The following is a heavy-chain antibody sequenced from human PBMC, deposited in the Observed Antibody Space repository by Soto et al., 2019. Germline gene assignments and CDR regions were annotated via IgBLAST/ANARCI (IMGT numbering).Heavy chain of an antibody. D-gene: IGHD6-19*01. CDR3: ARAGGLGAVAVDY. V-gene: IGHV4-30-2*01. CDR2: IYHSGST. J-gene: IGHJ4*02. CDR1: GGSISSGGYS. Sequence: QLQLQESGSGLVKPSQTLSLTCAVSGGSISSGGYSWSWIRQPPGKGLEWIGYIYHSGSTYYNPSLKSRVTISVDRSKNQFSLKLSSVTAAATAVYYWARAGGLGAVAVDYWGQGTLVTVSS.